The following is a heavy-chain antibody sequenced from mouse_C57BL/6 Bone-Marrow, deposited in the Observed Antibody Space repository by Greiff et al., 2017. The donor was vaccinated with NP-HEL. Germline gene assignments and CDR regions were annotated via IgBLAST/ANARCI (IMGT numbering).Heavy chain of an antibody. J-gene: IGHJ2*01. CDR3: ARDGNLYYFDY. D-gene: IGHD2-1*01. CDR2: IDPANGNT. V-gene: IGHV14-3*01. Sequence: EVQLQESVAELVRPGASVKLSCTASGFNIKNTHMHWVKQRPEQGLEWIGRIDPANGNTKYAPKFQGKATITADTSSNTAYLQLSSLTSEDTAIYYCARDGNLYYFDYWGQGTTLTVSS. CDR1: GFNIKNTH.